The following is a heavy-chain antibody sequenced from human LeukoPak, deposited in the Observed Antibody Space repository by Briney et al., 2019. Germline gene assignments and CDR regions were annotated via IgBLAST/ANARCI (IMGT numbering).Heavy chain of an antibody. CDR1: GYTLTDLS. V-gene: IGHV1-24*01. D-gene: IGHD2-21*01. Sequence: ASVKVSCKVSGYTLTDLSMHWVRQAPGKGLEWMGGFDPEDGETIYAQKFQGRVTMTEDTSTDTAYMELSSLRSEDTAVYYCATPGPFVVVRNLEYDYWGQGTLVTVSS. CDR2: FDPEDGET. J-gene: IGHJ4*02. CDR3: ATPGPFVVVRNLEYDY.